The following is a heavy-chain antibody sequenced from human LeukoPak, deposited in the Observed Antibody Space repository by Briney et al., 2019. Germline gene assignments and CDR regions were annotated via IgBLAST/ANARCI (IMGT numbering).Heavy chain of an antibody. CDR3: ARHLRASGSFKNFDY. Sequence: SETLSLTCTVSGDSITSYYWNWIRQPPGKGLEWIGYIYYSGSSNYNPSLKSRVTMSVDTSKNQFSLKLSSVTAADTAVYYCARHLRASGSFKNFDYWGQGTLVTVSS. V-gene: IGHV4-59*08. J-gene: IGHJ4*02. CDR2: IYYSGSS. D-gene: IGHD3-10*01. CDR1: GDSITSYY.